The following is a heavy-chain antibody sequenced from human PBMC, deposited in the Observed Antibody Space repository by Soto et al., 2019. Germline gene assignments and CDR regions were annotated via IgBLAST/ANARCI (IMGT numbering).Heavy chain of an antibody. Sequence: GASVKVSCKSSGYTFTSYYIHWVRQAPGQGLEWMGIINPTGVSTTYAQKFRGRVTMTRDTSTSTVYIDMSSLRSEDTAVYYCARSYDDSNGFSLYQFDYWGQGTRVTVSS. V-gene: IGHV1-46*03. D-gene: IGHD3-22*01. CDR3: ARSYDDSNGFSLYQFDY. J-gene: IGHJ4*02. CDR1: GYTFTSYY. CDR2: INPTGVST.